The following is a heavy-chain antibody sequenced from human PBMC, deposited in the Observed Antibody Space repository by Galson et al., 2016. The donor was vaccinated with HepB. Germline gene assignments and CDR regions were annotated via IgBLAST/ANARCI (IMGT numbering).Heavy chain of an antibody. Sequence: GLEWVASILVRDLSTYYADSVKGRFTISRDNSNNTLSLQMNSLRTEDTAVYYCARDYFGGSGYFDYWGQGTLVTVSS. D-gene: IGHD2/OR15-2a*01. CDR2: ILVRDLST. J-gene: IGHJ4*02. CDR3: ARDYFGGSGYFDY. V-gene: IGHV3-23*01.